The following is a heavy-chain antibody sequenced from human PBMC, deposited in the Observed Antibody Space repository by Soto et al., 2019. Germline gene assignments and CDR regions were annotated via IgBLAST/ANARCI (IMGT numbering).Heavy chain of an antibody. J-gene: IGHJ4*02. CDR3: AKGKGVGATPDGANC. D-gene: IGHD1-26*01. CDR2: IRSDGDTT. V-gene: IGHV3-23*01. Sequence: EVQVLESGGGLVQPGGSLRLSCAASGFTFSSNGMNWVRQAPGKGLEWVSGIRSDGDTTYNADSVKGRFTVSRDNSKNTVYLQKNSLRVEDTAIYYCAKGKGVGATPDGANCWGQGTLVTVSS. CDR1: GFTFSSNG.